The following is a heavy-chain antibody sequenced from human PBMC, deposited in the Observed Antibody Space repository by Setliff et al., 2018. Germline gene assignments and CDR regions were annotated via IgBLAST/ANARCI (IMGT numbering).Heavy chain of an antibody. D-gene: IGHD3-10*01. CDR2: IIPIFGTA. J-gene: IGHJ4*02. Sequence: GASVKVSCKASGYTFTNYNMHWVRQAPGQGLEWMGGIIPIFGTANYAQKFQGRVTITTDESTSTAYMELSSLRSEDTAVYYCARYGSGEGHDYWGQGTLVTVSS. CDR3: ARYGSGEGHDY. CDR1: GYTFTNYN. V-gene: IGHV1-69*05.